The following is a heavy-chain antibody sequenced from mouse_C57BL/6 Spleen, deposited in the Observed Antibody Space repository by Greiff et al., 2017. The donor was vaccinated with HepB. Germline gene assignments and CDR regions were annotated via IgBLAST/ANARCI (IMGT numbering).Heavy chain of an antibody. CDR1: GFTFSDYG. J-gene: IGHJ1*03. Sequence: EVKLVESGGGLVKPGGSLKLSCAASGFTFSDYGMHWVRQAPEKGLEWVAYISSGSSIIYYADTVKGRFTISRDNAKNTLFLQMTSLRSEDTAMYYCAKDSNYWYFDVWGTGTTVTVSS. CDR3: AKDSNYWYFDV. D-gene: IGHD2-5*01. V-gene: IGHV5-17*01. CDR2: ISSGSSII.